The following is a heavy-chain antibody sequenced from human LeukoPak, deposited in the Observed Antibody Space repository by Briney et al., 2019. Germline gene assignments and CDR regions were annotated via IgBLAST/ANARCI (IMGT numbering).Heavy chain of an antibody. CDR1: GYTFTGYY. V-gene: IGHV1-2*04. Sequence: ASVKVSCKASGYTFTGYYMHWVRQAPGQGLEWMGWINPNSGGTNYAQKFQGWVTMTRDTSISTAYMELSRLRSDDTAVYYCARGLTTGYSSGWTEIDYWGQGTLVTVSS. D-gene: IGHD6-19*01. J-gene: IGHJ4*02. CDR3: ARGLTTGYSSGWTEIDY. CDR2: INPNSGGT.